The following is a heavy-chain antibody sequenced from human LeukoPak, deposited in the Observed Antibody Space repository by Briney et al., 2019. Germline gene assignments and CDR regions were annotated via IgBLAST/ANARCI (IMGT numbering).Heavy chain of an antibody. J-gene: IGHJ4*02. Sequence: PGGSLRLSCAASGFTFSSYAMHWVRQAPGKGLEWVAVISYDGSNKYYADSVKGRFTISRDNSKNTLYLQMNSLRAEDTAVYYCARVSELLPFDYWGQGTLVTASS. CDR2: ISYDGSNK. CDR1: GFTFSSYA. CDR3: ARVSELLPFDY. V-gene: IGHV3-30-3*01. D-gene: IGHD1-26*01.